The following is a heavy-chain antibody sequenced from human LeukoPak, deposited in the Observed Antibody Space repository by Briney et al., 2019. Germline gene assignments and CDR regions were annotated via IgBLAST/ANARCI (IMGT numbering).Heavy chain of an antibody. V-gene: IGHV3-7*01. CDR1: GFTVSSYW. CDR2: IKQDGREK. J-gene: IGHJ4*02. Sequence: GGSLRLSCAASGFTVSSYWMSWVRQAPGKGLEWVANIKQDGREKYYVDSVKVRFTISRDNAENSLFLKMNSLRAEDTAVYYCARAQDYGSGSYWGQGTLVTVSS. CDR3: ARAQDYGSGSY. D-gene: IGHD3-10*01.